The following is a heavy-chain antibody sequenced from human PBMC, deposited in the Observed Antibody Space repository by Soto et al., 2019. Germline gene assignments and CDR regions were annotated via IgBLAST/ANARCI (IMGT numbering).Heavy chain of an antibody. J-gene: IGHJ4*02. CDR2: ISSTSRAI. CDR3: ARVYSSGWSADF. Sequence: EVRLVEFGGGLVQPGGSLRLSCSVSGFTFSSYSIHWVRQAPGKGLEWISYISSTSRAIHYADSVRGRFTVSRDNDKNPAYLPMNRLTDEDTAIYHCARVYSSGWSADFWGQGTRVTVSS. V-gene: IGHV3-48*02. CDR1: GFTFSSYS. D-gene: IGHD6-19*01.